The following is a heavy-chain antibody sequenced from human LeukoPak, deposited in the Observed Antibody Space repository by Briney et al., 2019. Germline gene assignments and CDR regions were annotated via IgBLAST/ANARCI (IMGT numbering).Heavy chain of an antibody. J-gene: IGHJ3*02. V-gene: IGHV1-2*02. Sequence: ASVKVSCKTSGYTFTGYYIQWVRQAPGQGLEWMGYINPTSGGTNYAQEFQGGVTMTRDTSISTAYMELSRLTSDDTAVYYCARGEMITFGGVIVISTFDIWGQGTMATVS. CDR3: ARGEMITFGGVIVISTFDI. D-gene: IGHD3-16*02. CDR1: GYTFTGYY. CDR2: INPTSGGT.